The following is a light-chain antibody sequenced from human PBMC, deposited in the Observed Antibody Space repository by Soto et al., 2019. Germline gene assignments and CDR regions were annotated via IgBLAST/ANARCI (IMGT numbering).Light chain of an antibody. J-gene: IGKJ2*01. CDR1: QSVTSN. CDR3: QQYNIWPYT. V-gene: IGKV3-15*01. CDR2: GAS. Sequence: EIVMTQSPATLSVSPGEGATLSCRASQSVTSNLAWYQQKPGQAPRLLIYGASTRATAFPARFSGSGSGTEFTLTISSLQSEDFAVYYCQQYNIWPYTFGQGTKLEIK.